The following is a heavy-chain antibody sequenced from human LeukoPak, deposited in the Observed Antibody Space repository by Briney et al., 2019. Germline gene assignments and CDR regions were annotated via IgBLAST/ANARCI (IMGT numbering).Heavy chain of an antibody. D-gene: IGHD6-13*01. Sequence: SETLSLTFTVSGGSISSSSYYWGWIRQPPGKGLEWIGSIYYSGSTYYDPSLKSRVTISLDTSKNQFSLKLISVTAADTAVYYCARGTRIAAATDYWGQGTLVTVSS. V-gene: IGHV4-39*07. CDR1: GGSISSSSYY. J-gene: IGHJ4*02. CDR3: ARGTRIAAATDY. CDR2: IYYSGST.